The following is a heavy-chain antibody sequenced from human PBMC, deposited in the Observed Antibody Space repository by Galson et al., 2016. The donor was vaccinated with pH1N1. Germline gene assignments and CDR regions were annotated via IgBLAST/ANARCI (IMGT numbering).Heavy chain of an antibody. Sequence: PALVKPTQTLTLTCTFSGFSLSTSGMRVSWIRQPPGKALEWLARIEWDDDKFYSTSLKTRLSISKDTSKNQVVLTMTNMDPEGTATYYCGRNPAFVGGAIDIWGRGTLVTVSS. J-gene: IGHJ3*02. CDR2: IEWDDDK. V-gene: IGHV2-70*04. D-gene: IGHD2-15*01. CDR1: GFSLSTSGMR. CDR3: GRNPAFVGGAIDI.